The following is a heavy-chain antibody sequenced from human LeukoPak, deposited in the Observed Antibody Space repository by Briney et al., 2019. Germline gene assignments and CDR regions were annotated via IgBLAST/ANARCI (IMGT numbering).Heavy chain of an antibody. D-gene: IGHD3-10*01. CDR1: GFSLSTSGVG. J-gene: IGHJ4*02. V-gene: IGHV2-5*02. CDR2: IYWDDDK. Sequence: SGPTLVNPTQTLTLTCTFSGFSLSTSGVGVGWIRQPPGKALEWLALIYWDDDKRYSPSLKSRLTITKDTSKNQVVLTMTNMDPVDTATYYCAHRRTSMVRGTLTTFDYWGQGTLVTVSS. CDR3: AHRRTSMVRGTLTTFDY.